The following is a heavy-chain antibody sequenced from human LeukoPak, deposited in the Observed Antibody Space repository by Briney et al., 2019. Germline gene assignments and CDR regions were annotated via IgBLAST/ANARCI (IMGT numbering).Heavy chain of an antibody. CDR3: ARSRSARIAARPTSRYFDY. CDR2: IYYSGST. D-gene: IGHD6-6*01. V-gene: IGHV4-30-4*01. Sequence: PSETLSLTCTVSGGTISSGDYYWSWIRQPPGKGLEWIGYIYYSGSTNYNPSLKSRVTISVDTSKNQFSLKLSSVTAADTAVYYCARSRSARIAARPTSRYFDYWGQGTLVTVSS. CDR1: GGTISSGDYY. J-gene: IGHJ4*02.